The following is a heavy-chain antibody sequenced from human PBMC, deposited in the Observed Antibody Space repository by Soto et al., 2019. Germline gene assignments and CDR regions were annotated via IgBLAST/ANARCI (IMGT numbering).Heavy chain of an antibody. CDR3: ALPRPNSSGSDY. V-gene: IGHV4-34*01. CDR2: INHSGST. D-gene: IGHD6-25*01. Sequence: QVQLQQWGAGLLKPSETLSLTCAVYGGSFSGYYWSWIRQPPGKGLEWIGEINHSGSTNYNPSLTRRVTTSVDTSQNQFPLKLSSVTAADTAVYSCALPRPNSSGSDYWGQGTLVTVSS. J-gene: IGHJ4*02. CDR1: GGSFSGYY.